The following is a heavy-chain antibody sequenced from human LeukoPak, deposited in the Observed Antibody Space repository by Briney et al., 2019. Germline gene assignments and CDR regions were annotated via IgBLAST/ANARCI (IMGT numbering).Heavy chain of an antibody. CDR3: ARIAKDSSGWSHFDY. Sequence: SETLSLTCTVSGGSISNYYWNWIRRPAGKGLEWIGRIYTSGTTNYNPSLVSRVIMSVDTSNNQFSLKLTSVTAADTAVYYCARIAKDSSGWSHFDYWGQGILVTVSS. D-gene: IGHD6-19*01. CDR1: GGSISNYY. J-gene: IGHJ4*02. CDR2: IYTSGTT. V-gene: IGHV4-4*07.